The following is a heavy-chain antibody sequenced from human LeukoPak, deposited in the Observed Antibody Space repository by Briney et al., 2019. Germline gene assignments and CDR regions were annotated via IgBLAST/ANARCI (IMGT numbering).Heavy chain of an antibody. Sequence: GSSVKVSCKASGGTFSSYAISWVRQAPGQGLEWMGGIIPIFGTANYAQKFQGRVTITADESTSTAYMELSSLRSEDTAVYYCARDRTTYLLYYYYYMDVWGKGTTVTVSS. CDR1: GGTFSSYA. CDR2: IIPIFGTA. CDR3: ARDRTTYLLYYYYYMDV. D-gene: IGHD4-17*01. J-gene: IGHJ6*03. V-gene: IGHV1-69*01.